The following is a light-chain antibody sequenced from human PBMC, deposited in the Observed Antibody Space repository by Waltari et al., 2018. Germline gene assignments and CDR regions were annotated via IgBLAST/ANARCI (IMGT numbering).Light chain of an antibody. CDR3: LAWDSNSGHRV. V-gene: IGLV3-1*01. Sequence: SYELTQPPSVSVSPGQTVSISCSGENLGSKSASWYQQKPGRSPVLVIHQDDKRPSGIRERFIGSSSGNTATLTIGGTQALDEADYFCLAWDSNSGHRVFGGGTKLTVL. CDR1: NLGSKS. J-gene: IGLJ3*02. CDR2: QDD.